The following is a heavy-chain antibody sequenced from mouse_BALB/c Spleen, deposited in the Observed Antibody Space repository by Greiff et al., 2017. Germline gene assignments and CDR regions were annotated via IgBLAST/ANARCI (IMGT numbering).Heavy chain of an antibody. D-gene: IGHD1-2*01. V-gene: IGHV14-3*02. J-gene: IGHJ4*01. CDR2: IDPANGNT. CDR3: ARDTTARAMDY. CDR1: GFNIKDTY. Sequence: VQLQQSGAELVKPGASVKLSCTASGFNIKDTYMHWVKQRPEQGLEWIGRIDPANGNTKYDPKFQGKATITADTSSNTAYLQLSSLTSEDTAVYYCARDTTARAMDYWGQGTSVTVSS.